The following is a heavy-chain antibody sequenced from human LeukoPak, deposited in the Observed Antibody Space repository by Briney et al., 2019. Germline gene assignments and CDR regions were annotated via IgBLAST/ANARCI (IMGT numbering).Heavy chain of an antibody. V-gene: IGHV3-74*01. J-gene: IGHJ4*02. D-gene: IGHD3-10*01. Sequence: HSGGSLRLSCAASGFIFSSYWMHWVRQAPGKGLVWVSRINSDGTDTTYADSVKGRFTISRDNAKNMLYLQMNSLRAEDTAVYYCARNYYGSVDYWGQGTLVTVSS. CDR2: INSDGTDT. CDR3: ARNYYGSVDY. CDR1: GFIFSSYW.